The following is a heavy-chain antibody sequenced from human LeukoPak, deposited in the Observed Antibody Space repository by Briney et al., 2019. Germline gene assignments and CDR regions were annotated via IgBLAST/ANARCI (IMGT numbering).Heavy chain of an antibody. CDR2: VQHIGGET. J-gene: IGHJ1*01. CDR1: GFTFTTYW. Sequence: GGSLRLSCEASGFTFTTYWIHWVRQGPGKGLEWVANVQHIGGETYYVDSVKGRFTISRDNAKNSVYLQMNSLGADDTAVYYCATYSILNAREFRYWGQGTLVTVTS. V-gene: IGHV3-7*01. CDR3: ATYSILNAREFRY. D-gene: IGHD4-11*01.